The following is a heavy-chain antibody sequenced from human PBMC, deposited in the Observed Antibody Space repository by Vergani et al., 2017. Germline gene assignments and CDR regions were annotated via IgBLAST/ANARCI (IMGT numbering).Heavy chain of an antibody. Sequence: QLQLQESGPGLVKPSETLSLTCTVSGGSISSSSYYWGWIRQPPGKGLEWIGSIYYSGSTYYNPSLKRRGTISVDTSKNLFSLKLSSVTAADTAVYYCARWGVSSGDYKDWFDPWGQGTLVTVSS. CDR1: GGSISSSSYY. CDR2: IYYSGST. J-gene: IGHJ5*02. CDR3: ARWGVSSGDYKDWFDP. V-gene: IGHV4-39*07. D-gene: IGHD4-17*01.